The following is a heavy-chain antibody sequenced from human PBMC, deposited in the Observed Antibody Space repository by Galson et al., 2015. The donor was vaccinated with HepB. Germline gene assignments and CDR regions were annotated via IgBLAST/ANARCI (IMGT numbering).Heavy chain of an antibody. J-gene: IGHJ4*02. CDR2: INPNSGGT. Sequence: SVKVSCKASGYTFTGYYIHWVRQAPGQGLEWMGRINPNSGGTNYAQRFQGRVTMTRDTSINTAYMELNSLRSEDTAVYYCAAAHGIVVPSGFDYWGQGTLVTVSS. D-gene: IGHD3-22*01. CDR3: AAAHGIVVPSGFDY. CDR1: GYTFTGYY. V-gene: IGHV1-2*06.